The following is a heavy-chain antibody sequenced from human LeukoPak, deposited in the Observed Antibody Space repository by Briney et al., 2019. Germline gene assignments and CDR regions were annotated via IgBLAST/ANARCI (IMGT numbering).Heavy chain of an antibody. CDR2: INPNSGGT. V-gene: IGHV1-2*02. Sequence: ASVKVSCKASGYTFTGYYMRWVRQAPGQGLEWMGWINPNSGGTNYAQKFQGRVTMTRDTSISTAYMELSRLRSDDTAVYYCARRGRSIAVAGSDYWGQGTLVTVSS. J-gene: IGHJ4*02. CDR3: ARRGRSIAVAGSDY. CDR1: GYTFTGYY. D-gene: IGHD6-19*01.